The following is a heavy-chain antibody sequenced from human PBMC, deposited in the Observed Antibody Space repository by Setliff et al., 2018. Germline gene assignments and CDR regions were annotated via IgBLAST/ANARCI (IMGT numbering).Heavy chain of an antibody. D-gene: IGHD3-16*01. V-gene: IGHV3-49*04. J-gene: IGHJ4*02. CDR1: GFTFRVYA. CDR3: VRAAAGLDI. Sequence: TGGSLRLSCRTSGFTFRVYAMAWVRQAPGKGLEWVGFIRGKADGGTIKYATSVKGRFSISRDDSKSIAYLQMNNLKTEDTAVYYCVRAAAGLDIWSQKIVVTVSS. CDR2: IRGKADGGTI.